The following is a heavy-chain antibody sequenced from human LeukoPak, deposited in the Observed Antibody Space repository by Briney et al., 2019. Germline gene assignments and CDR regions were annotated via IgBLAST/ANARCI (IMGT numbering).Heavy chain of an antibody. V-gene: IGHV3-7*03. CDR1: GFTFSTYW. CDR3: ARAVTSTEGY. Sequence: GGSLRLSCAASGFTFSTYWMTWVRQAPGKGLEWVASLNEDGSEKYYVDSVKGRFTISRDNAQKPLYLEMKSLSAKDTAVYYCARAVTSTEGYWGQGTLVTVSS. CDR2: LNEDGSEK. J-gene: IGHJ4*02.